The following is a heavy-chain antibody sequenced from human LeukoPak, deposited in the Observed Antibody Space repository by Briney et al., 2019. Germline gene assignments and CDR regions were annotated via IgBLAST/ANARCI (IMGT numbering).Heavy chain of an antibody. CDR1: GGSISSYY. Sequence: SETLSLTCTVSGGSISSYYWNWVRQPPGKGLEWIGYIYYSGSTNYNPSLKSRVTISVDTSKNQFSLKLSSVAAADTAVYYCASLIAATDAFDIRGQGTMVTVSS. D-gene: IGHD6-13*01. V-gene: IGHV4-59*01. J-gene: IGHJ3*02. CDR3: ASLIAATDAFDI. CDR2: IYYSGST.